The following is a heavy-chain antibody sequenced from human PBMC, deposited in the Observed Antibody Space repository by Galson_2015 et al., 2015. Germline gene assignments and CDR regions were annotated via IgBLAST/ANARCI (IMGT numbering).Heavy chain of an antibody. D-gene: IGHD3-10*01. CDR3: ARTPRANSYGSGPFDY. CDR2: IYQSGNA. V-gene: IGHV4-59*11. J-gene: IGHJ4*02. CDR1: NASITSHY. Sequence: ETLSLTCTVSNASITSHYWAWIRQPPGKGLESLGYIYQSGNANYNPSLRSRVTISIETSKNQFSLLLGPVTAADTAIYYCARTPRANSYGSGPFDYWGRGMQVTVSS.